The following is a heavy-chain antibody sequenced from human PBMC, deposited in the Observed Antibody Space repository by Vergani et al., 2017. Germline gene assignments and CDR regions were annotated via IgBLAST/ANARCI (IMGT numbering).Heavy chain of an antibody. CDR3: AKEGSGSWLIYYYYYMDV. Sequence: EVQLLESGGGLVQPGGSLRLSCAASGFTFSSYAMSWVRQAPGKGLEWVSAISGSGGSTYYADSVKGRFTISRDNSKNTLYLQMNSLRAEDTAVYYCAKEGSGSWLIYYYYYMDVWGKGTTVTVSS. CDR2: ISGSGGST. J-gene: IGHJ6*03. CDR1: GFTFSSYA. D-gene: IGHD3-3*01. V-gene: IGHV3-23*01.